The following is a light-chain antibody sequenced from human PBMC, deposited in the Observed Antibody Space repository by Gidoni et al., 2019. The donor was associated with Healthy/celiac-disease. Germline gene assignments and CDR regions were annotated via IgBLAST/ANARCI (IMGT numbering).Light chain of an antibody. CDR2: DAS. J-gene: IGKJ2*01. CDR3: QQYDNLHT. CDR1: QDISNY. V-gene: IGKV1-33*01. Sequence: SVGDRVTITCQASQDISNYLNWYQQKPGKAPKLLIYDASNLETGVPSRFSGSGSGTDFTFTISSLQPEDIATYYCQQYDNLHTFGQXTKLEIK.